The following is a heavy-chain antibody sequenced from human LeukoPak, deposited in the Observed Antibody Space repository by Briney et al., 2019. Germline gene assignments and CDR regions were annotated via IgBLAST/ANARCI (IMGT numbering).Heavy chain of an antibody. J-gene: IGHJ4*02. CDR1: RFTLINSA. CDR2: IVVGSRNP. CDR3: AADDLSTGY. Sequence: ASVNVSYQPSRFTLINSAMLGVPQARGQRLEWKGWIVVGSRNPNYAQEFQGRGTNTRDLSTSTAYMELSSLRAEDTAVYNCAADDLSTGYWGQGTLVTVSS. D-gene: IGHD5/OR15-5a*01. V-gene: IGHV1-58*02.